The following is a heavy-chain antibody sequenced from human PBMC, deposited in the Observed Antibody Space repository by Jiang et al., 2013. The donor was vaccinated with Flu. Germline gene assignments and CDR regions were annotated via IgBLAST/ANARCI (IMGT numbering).Heavy chain of an antibody. Sequence: VQLVESGAEVKKPGSSVKVSCKASGGTFSNFAINWVRQAPGQGLEWMGGIIPMFDSPDYGQKFRGRLTITADESTTTVYMELSSLRSEDTAVYYCARVIRFGGLPYYFDYWGLGTLVTVSS. CDR3: ARVIRFGGLPYYFDY. D-gene: IGHD4-11*01. J-gene: IGHJ4*02. CDR1: GGTFSNFA. V-gene: IGHV1-69*01. CDR2: IIPMFDSP.